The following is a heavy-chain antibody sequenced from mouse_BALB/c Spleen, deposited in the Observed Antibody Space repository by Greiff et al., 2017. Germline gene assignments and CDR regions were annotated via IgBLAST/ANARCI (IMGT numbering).Heavy chain of an antibody. J-gene: IGHJ1*01. D-gene: IGHD1-2*01. CDR2: ISYSGST. CDR1: GYSITSDYA. V-gene: IGHV3-2*02. CDR3: ARKRALRRHDV. Sequence: EVKLQESGPGLVKPSQSLSLTCTVTGYSITSDYAWNWIRQFPGNKLEWMGYISYSGSTSYNPSLKSRISITRDTSKNQFFLQLNSVTTEDTATYYCARKRALRRHDVWGAGTTVTVSS.